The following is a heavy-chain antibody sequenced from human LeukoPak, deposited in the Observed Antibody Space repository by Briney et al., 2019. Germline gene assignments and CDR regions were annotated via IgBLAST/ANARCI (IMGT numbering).Heavy chain of an antibody. D-gene: IGHD1-26*01. Sequence: ESGPALLKPTPTLTLTCTFSGLALGTSGRGVRWIRQPPGKALEWLSLIDWDDDKYYSSSLKTRLTISKDPSKNQVVLTMTNMDPVDTATYYCALESTNVGATQGFDYWGRGTLVTVSS. CDR2: IDWDDDK. V-gene: IGHV2-70*01. CDR1: GLALGTSGRG. J-gene: IGHJ4*02. CDR3: ALESTNVGATQGFDY.